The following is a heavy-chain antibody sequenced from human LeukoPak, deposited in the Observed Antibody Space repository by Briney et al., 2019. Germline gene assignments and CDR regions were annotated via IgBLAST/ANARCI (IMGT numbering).Heavy chain of an antibody. CDR1: GFTFSDYA. D-gene: IGHD3-3*01. Sequence: GGSLRLFCAASGFTFSDYALGWVRQAPGRGLEWVATLCGSGAGTYYSDSVQGRFTISRDNSKRTLFLQMDSLRAEDTAFYYCAKAELGVDTFFDYWGQGTLVTVSS. J-gene: IGHJ4*02. CDR3: AKAELGVDTFFDY. V-gene: IGHV3-23*01. CDR2: LCGSGAGT.